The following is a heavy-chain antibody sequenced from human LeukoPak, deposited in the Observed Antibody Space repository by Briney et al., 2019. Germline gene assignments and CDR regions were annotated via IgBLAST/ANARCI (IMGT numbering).Heavy chain of an antibody. D-gene: IGHD5-18*01. CDR1: GFTFSNAW. Sequence: GGSLRLSCAASGFTFSNAWMSWVSQAPGKGLEWISAITANGVGTHYADSVKGRFTISRDNSKNTLYLQMNSLRAEDTAVYYCVRGSYSYYYAMDVWGQGTTVTVSS. V-gene: IGHV3-23*01. J-gene: IGHJ6*02. CDR3: VRGSYSYYYAMDV. CDR2: ITANGVGT.